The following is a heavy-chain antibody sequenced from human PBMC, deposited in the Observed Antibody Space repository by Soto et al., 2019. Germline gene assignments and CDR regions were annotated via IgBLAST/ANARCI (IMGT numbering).Heavy chain of an antibody. V-gene: IGHV4-61*01. CDR2: IYNSGST. D-gene: IGHD6-13*01. Sequence: QAQLQESGPGPVKPSETLSLTCTVSAGSVSGDTHYWSWIRQPTGKGLEWIGYIYNSGSTNYNPSLKSRVTISVDTSKNQFSLKLSSVTAADTAVYYCARGYRTSWYWFDLWGRGTLVTVSS. CDR3: ARGYRTSWYWFDL. J-gene: IGHJ2*01. CDR1: AGSVSGDTHY.